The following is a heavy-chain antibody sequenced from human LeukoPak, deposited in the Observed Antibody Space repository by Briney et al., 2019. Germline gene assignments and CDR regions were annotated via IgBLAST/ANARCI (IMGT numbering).Heavy chain of an antibody. CDR1: GGSFSRYY. J-gene: IGHJ4*02. CDR2: INHSGST. V-gene: IGHV4-34*01. CDR3: ARAKWLRFFDY. D-gene: IGHD5-12*01. Sequence: KPSETLSLTCAVHGGSFSRYYWSWIRQPPGKGLEWIGEINHSGSTNYNPSLKSRVTISVDTSKNQFSLKLSSVTAADTAVYYCARAKWLRFFDYWGQGTLVTVSS.